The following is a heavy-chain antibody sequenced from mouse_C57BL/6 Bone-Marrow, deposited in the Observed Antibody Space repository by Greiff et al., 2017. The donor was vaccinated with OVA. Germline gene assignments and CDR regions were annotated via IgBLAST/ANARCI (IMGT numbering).Heavy chain of an antibody. CDR3: AREGGTLYYFDY. CDR2: IYPSDSDT. D-gene: IGHD2-14*01. Sequence: QVQLQQPGAELVRPGSSVKLSCKASGYTFTSYWMDWVKQRPGQGLEWIGNIYPSDSDTHYNQKFKDKATLTVDKSSSTAYMQLSSLTSAAYAVECCAREGGTLYYFDYWGQGTTLTVSS. J-gene: IGHJ2*01. CDR1: GYTFTSYW. V-gene: IGHV1-61*01.